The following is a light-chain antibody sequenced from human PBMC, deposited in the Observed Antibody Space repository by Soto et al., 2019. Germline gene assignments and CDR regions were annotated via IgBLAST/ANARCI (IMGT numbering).Light chain of an antibody. V-gene: IGLV2-14*01. CDR2: DVN. J-gene: IGLJ2*01. CDR1: SSDVGGYNY. CDR3: SSYTSIITVV. Sequence: QSALTQPASVSGSPGQSITISCTGTSSDVGGYNYVSWYQHHPGKAPKLLIYDVNNRPSGVSDRFSGSKSGNTASLTISGLQTADEADYYCSSYTSIITVVFGGGTKVTVL.